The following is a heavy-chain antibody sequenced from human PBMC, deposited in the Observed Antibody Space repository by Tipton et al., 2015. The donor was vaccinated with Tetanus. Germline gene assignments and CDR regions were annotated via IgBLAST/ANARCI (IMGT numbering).Heavy chain of an antibody. J-gene: IGHJ6*02. V-gene: IGHV3-33*01. CDR3: ARDSIFGVVIGYGMDV. Sequence: SGFTFSSYGMHWVRQAPGKGLEWVAVIWYDGSNKYYADSVKGRFTISRDNSKNTLYLQMNSLRAEDTAVYYCARDSIFGVVIGYGMDVWGQGTTVTVSS. D-gene: IGHD3-3*01. CDR1: GFTFSSYG. CDR2: IWYDGSNK.